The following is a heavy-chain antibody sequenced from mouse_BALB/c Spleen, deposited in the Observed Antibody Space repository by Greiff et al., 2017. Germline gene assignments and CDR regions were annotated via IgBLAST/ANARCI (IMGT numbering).Heavy chain of an antibody. CDR3: ARRGSTMITTDWYFDV. Sequence: VQLQESGAELAKPGASVKMSCKASGYTFTSYWMHWVKQRPGQGLEWIGYINPSTGYTEYNQKFKDKATLTADKSSSKAYMQLSSLTSEDSAVYYCARRGSTMITTDWYFDVWGAGTTVTVSS. J-gene: IGHJ1*01. CDR2: INPSTGYT. CDR1: GYTFTSYW. V-gene: IGHV1-7*01. D-gene: IGHD2-4*01.